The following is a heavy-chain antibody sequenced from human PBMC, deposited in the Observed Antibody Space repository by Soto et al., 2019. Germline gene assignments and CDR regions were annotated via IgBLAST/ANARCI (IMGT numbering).Heavy chain of an antibody. V-gene: IGHV3-43*01. CDR1: GFTFDDYT. CDR2: ISWDGGST. CDR3: ARWGSGSYRSSTDVDV. D-gene: IGHD1-26*01. Sequence: PGGSLRLSCAASGFTFDDYTMHWVRQAPGKGLEWVSLISWDGGSTYYADSVKGRFTISRDNSKNSLYLQMNSLRTEDTALYYCARWGSGSYRSSTDVDVWGQGTTVTVSS. J-gene: IGHJ6*02.